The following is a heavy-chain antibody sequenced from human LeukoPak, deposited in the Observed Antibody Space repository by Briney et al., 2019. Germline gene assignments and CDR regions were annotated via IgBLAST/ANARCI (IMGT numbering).Heavy chain of an antibody. V-gene: IGHV4-31*03. CDR2: IYHSGST. CDR3: ARARDYYDSSGRRDAFDI. D-gene: IGHD3-22*01. CDR1: GGSISSGAYY. Sequence: SETLSLTCTVSGGSISSGAYYWSWIRQHPGKGLERIGYIYHSGSTYYNPPLKSRLTISVEMSKNQLSLKLSSVTAADTAVYYCARARDYYDSSGRRDAFDIWGQGTMVTVSS. J-gene: IGHJ3*02.